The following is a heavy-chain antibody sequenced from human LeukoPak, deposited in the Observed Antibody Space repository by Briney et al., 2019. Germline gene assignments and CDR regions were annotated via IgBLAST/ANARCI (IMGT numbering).Heavy chain of an antibody. CDR1: GFTFSSYG. Sequence: GGSLRLSCAASGFTFSSYGMSWVRQAPGRGLEWVANINPGGSEKYYGDSVKGRFTISRDNAKNSLYLQMNSLRAEDTAVYYCARDGVAAGIYFDYWGQGTLVTVSS. CDR2: INPGGSEK. V-gene: IGHV3-7*03. CDR3: ARDGVAAGIYFDY. D-gene: IGHD2-15*01. J-gene: IGHJ4*02.